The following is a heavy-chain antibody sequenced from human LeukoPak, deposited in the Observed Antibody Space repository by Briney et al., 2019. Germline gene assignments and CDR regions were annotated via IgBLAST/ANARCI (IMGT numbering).Heavy chain of an antibody. V-gene: IGHV3-11*04. CDR2: ISSSGSTI. CDR1: GFTFSDYY. D-gene: IGHD5-18*01. Sequence: PGGSLRLSCAASGFTFSDYYMSWIRQAPGKGLEWVSYISSSGSTIYYADSVKGRFTISRDNAKNSLYLQMNSLRAEDTAVYYCARDWLPGYSYGYMRNRPDLYDYWGQGTLVTVSS. CDR3: ARDWLPGYSYGYMRNRPDLYDY. J-gene: IGHJ4*02.